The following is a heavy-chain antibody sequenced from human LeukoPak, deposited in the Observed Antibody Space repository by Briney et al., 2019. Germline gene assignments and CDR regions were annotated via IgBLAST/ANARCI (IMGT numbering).Heavy chain of an antibody. D-gene: IGHD1-26*01. Sequence: GGSLRLSCAASGFTFSSYEMNWVRQAPGKGLEWISYISSSVTTIYYADSVKGRFTISRDNAKNSLYLQINSLRAEDTAVYYCARDPYSGGYGDYYYYYMDVWGKGTTVTISS. J-gene: IGHJ6*03. CDR2: ISSSVTTI. CDR3: ARDPYSGGYGDYYYYYMDV. CDR1: GFTFSSYE. V-gene: IGHV3-48*03.